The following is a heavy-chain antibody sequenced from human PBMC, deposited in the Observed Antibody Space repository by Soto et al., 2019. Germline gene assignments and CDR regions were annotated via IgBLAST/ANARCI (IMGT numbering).Heavy chain of an antibody. J-gene: IGHJ1*01. CDR3: AKDHLPSTVTTRGY. CDR2: ISYDGSNK. Sequence: QLVESGGGVVQPGRSLRLSCAASGFTFSTYGMHWVRQAPGKGLEWVAVISYDGSNKYYADSVKGRFTISRDNSKNTLFLQMNSLRAEDTDVYYCAKDHLPSTVTTRGYWGQGTLVTVSS. D-gene: IGHD4-17*01. CDR1: GFTFSTYG. V-gene: IGHV3-30*18.